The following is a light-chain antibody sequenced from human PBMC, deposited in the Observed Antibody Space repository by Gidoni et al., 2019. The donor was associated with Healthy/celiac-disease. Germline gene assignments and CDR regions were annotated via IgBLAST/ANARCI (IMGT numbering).Light chain of an antibody. Sequence: DIVMTQSPDSLAVSLGERATINYKSSQSVLYSSNNKNYLAWYQHKPGQPPKLLIYWASTRESGVPDRFSGSGSGTDFTLTISSLQAEDVAVYYCQQYYSTPPTFGGGTKVEIK. CDR3: QQYYSTPPT. CDR2: WAS. J-gene: IGKJ4*01. V-gene: IGKV4-1*01. CDR1: QSVLYSSNNKNY.